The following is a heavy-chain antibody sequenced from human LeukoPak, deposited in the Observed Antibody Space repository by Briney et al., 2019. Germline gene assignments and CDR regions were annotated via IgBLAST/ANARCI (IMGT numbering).Heavy chain of an antibody. CDR3: ARDDCSSISCYHNWFDP. J-gene: IGHJ5*02. CDR2: IKQDGSEK. CDR1: GFTFSSYW. V-gene: IGHV3-7*01. Sequence: GGSLRLTCAASGFTFSSYWMSWVRQAPGKGLEWVANIKQDGSEKYYVDSVKGRFTISRDNAKNSLYLQMNSLRAEDTAVYYCARDDCSSISCYHNWFDPWGQGTLVTVSS. D-gene: IGHD2-2*01.